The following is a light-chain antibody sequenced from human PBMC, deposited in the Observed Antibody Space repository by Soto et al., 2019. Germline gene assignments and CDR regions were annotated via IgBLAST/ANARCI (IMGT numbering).Light chain of an antibody. CDR3: QQLNSYPL. CDR1: QGISSY. Sequence: IPLTQSPSSLSASVGDRVTITCRASQGISSYLAWYQQKPGKAPKLLIYAASTLQSGVPSRFSGSGSGTDFTLTISSLQPADFATYYCQQLNSYPLFGGGTKVEIK. V-gene: IGKV1-9*01. CDR2: AAS. J-gene: IGKJ4*01.